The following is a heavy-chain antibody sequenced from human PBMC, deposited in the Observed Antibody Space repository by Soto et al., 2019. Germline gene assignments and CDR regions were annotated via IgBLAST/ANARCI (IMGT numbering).Heavy chain of an antibody. V-gene: IGHV4-31*02. CDR3: ARGPRQLGRNYYYGMDV. CDR2: TYDSGST. J-gene: IGHJ6*02. CDR1: GGSISSGGFY. Sequence: PSETLSLTCSVSGGSISSGGFYWTWIRQHPGKGLEWIGFTYDSGSTYYNASLKSRVTISGDTSENQFSLKLSSVTAADTAVYYCARGPRQLGRNYYYGMDVWGQGTTVTVSS. D-gene: IGHD1-1*01.